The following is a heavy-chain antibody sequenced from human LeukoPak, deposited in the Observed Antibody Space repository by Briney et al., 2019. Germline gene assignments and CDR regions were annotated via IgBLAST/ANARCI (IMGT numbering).Heavy chain of an antibody. D-gene: IGHD6-13*01. Sequence: ASVKVSCKASGGTFSSYAISWVRQAPGQGLEWMGRIIPIFGTANYAQKFQGRVTITTDESTSTAYMELSSLRSEDTAVYYCARGSIAAAGVIDXXGQGTLVTVSS. V-gene: IGHV1-69*05. J-gene: IGHJ4*02. CDR2: IIPIFGTA. CDR3: ARGSIAAAGVIDX. CDR1: GGTFSSYA.